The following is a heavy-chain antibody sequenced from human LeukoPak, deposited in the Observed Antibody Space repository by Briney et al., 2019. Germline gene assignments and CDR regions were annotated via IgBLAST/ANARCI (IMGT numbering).Heavy chain of an antibody. CDR1: GGSISGHY. Sequence: SETLSLTCIVSGGSISGHYWSWIRQSPGKGLEWIGYIDPTGLTSYNPSLNSRVTISEDTSKNQFSLKVRSVTTADTAVYFCARQTPYSGNHYFDYWGQGTLVTVSS. CDR2: IDPTGLT. J-gene: IGHJ4*02. V-gene: IGHV4-4*09. CDR3: ARQTPYSGNHYFDY. D-gene: IGHD1-26*01.